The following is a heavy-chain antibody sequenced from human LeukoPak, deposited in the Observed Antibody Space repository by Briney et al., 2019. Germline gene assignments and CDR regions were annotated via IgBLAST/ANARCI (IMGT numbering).Heavy chain of an antibody. CDR3: AGGDCSGGSCYFNYYYGMDV. Sequence: ASVKVSCKASGYTFTGYYMHWVRQAPGQGLEWMGIINPSGGSTSYAQKFQGRVTMTRDTSTSTVYMELSSLRSEDTAVYYCAGGDCSGGSCYFNYYYGMDVWGQGTTVTVSS. V-gene: IGHV1-46*01. CDR2: INPSGGST. CDR1: GYTFTGYY. J-gene: IGHJ6*02. D-gene: IGHD2-15*01.